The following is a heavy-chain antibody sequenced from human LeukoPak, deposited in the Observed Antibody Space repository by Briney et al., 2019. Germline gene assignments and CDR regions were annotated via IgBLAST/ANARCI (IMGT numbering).Heavy chain of an antibody. CDR2: RTIYDSNT. D-gene: IGHD3-3*01. J-gene: IGHJ5*02. Sequence: GPSVTISCEASAYTFTNSGISGVRQTPVQGLERGWWRTIYDSNTHYAQKHRGRVTMTTDTSTSTAYMELRSLRSDDTAVYYCARITYDFWSGYYMPDDPWGQGTLVTDSS. CDR3: ARITYDFWSGYYMPDDP. V-gene: IGHV1-18*01. CDR1: AYTFTNSG.